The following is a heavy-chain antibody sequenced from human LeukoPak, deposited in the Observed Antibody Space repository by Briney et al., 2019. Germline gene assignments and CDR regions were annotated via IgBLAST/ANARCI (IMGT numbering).Heavy chain of an antibody. CDR1: GGSFSGYY. Sequence: SETLSLTCAVYGGSFSGYYWSWIRQPPGKGLEWIGEINHSGSTNYNPSLKSRVTISVDTSKNQFSLKLSSVTAADTAVYYCAREYPRDSSALFFDYWAQGTLVTVSS. D-gene: IGHD3-22*01. J-gene: IGHJ4*02. CDR3: AREYPRDSSALFFDY. CDR2: INHSGST. V-gene: IGHV4-34*01.